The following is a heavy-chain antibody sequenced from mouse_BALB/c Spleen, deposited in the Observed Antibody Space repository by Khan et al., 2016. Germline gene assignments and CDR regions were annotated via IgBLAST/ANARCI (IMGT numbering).Heavy chain of an antibody. V-gene: IGHV1-75*01. CDR3: SSEGDPAWFAY. J-gene: IGHJ3*01. D-gene: IGHD6-1*01. CDR2: IYPGSGST. CDR1: GYTLTDYV. Sequence: QVQLQQSGPELVKPGASVTMSCKASGYTLTDYVISWVKQRTGQGLEWSGAIYPGSGSTYYNEKFKGQATRTAAQSSNTAYMQLSSLTSKDSAVECCSSEGDPAWFAYWGQGPLVTVSA.